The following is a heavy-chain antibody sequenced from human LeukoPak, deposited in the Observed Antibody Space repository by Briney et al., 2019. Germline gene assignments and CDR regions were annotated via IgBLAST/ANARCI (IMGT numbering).Heavy chain of an antibody. J-gene: IGHJ4*02. D-gene: IGHD2-8*01. V-gene: IGHV4-34*01. CDR1: GGSFSGYY. CDR2: INHSGST. Sequence: SETLSLTCAVYGGSFSGYYWSWIRQPPGKGLEWIGEINHSGSTNYNPSLKSRVTISVDTSKNQFSLKLSSVTAADTAVYYCARGTLGYCSNGVCYPFDYWGQGTLVTVSS. CDR3: ARGTLGYCSNGVCYPFDY.